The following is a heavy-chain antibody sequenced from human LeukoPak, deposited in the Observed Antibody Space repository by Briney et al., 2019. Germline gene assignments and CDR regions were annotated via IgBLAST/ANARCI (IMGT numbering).Heavy chain of an antibody. CDR1: GYTFTSYG. CDR3: ARDLRMVAAAGTIDY. V-gene: IGHV1-18*01. CDR2: ISAYNGNT. Sequence: GASVKVSCKASGYTFTSYGISWVRQAPGQGLERMGWISAYNGNTNYAQKLQGRVTMTTDTSTSTAYMELRSLRSDDTAVYYCARDLRMVAAAGTIDYWGQGTLVTVSS. D-gene: IGHD6-13*01. J-gene: IGHJ4*02.